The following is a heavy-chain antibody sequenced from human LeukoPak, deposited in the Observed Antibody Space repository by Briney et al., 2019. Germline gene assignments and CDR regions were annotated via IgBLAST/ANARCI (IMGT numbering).Heavy chain of an antibody. Sequence: PGRSLRLSCAASGFTFSSYGMHWVRQAPGKGLEWVAVIWYDGSNKFYADSVKGRFIISRDNSKNTLYLQVNSLRAEDTAMYYCARNILFAFDIWGQGTMVTVSS. CDR3: ARNILFAFDI. V-gene: IGHV3-33*01. J-gene: IGHJ3*02. CDR2: IWYDGSNK. CDR1: GFTFSSYG.